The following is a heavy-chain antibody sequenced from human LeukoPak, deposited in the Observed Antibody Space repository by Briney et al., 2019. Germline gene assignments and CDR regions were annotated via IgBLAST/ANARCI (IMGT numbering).Heavy chain of an antibody. J-gene: IGHJ4*02. CDR1: GFTFSTYS. V-gene: IGHV3-48*02. CDR2: ISESGAAI. Sequence: TGGSLRLSCAASGFTFSTYSINWVRQAPGKGLQWVSYISESGAAIYYADSVKGRFTISRENAKNSVYLQMNSLRDGDTAVYYCARDSGNSFDYWGQGNLVTVSS. CDR3: ARDSGNSFDY.